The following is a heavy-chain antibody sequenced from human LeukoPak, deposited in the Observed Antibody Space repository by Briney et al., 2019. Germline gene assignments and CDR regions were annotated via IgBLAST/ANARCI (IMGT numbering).Heavy chain of an antibody. CDR2: VGNSGAST. CDR3: VAGGSSV. J-gene: IGHJ4*02. CDR1: GFTFSNFG. D-gene: IGHD6-25*01. Sequence: GGSLRLSCAASGFTFSNFGMSWVRQAPGKGLEWVSTVGNSGASTFYADSVKGRFTISRDNSKNTLYLQMSSLRVEDTAMYYCVAGGSSVWGQGTLVTVSS. V-gene: IGHV3-23*01.